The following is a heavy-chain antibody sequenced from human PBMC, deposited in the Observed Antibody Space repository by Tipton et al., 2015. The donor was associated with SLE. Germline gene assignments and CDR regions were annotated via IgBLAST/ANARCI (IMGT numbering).Heavy chain of an antibody. J-gene: IGHJ4*02. D-gene: IGHD1-26*01. Sequence: PRLSCAASGFTFSSYSMNWVRQAPGKGLEWVSYISSSSSPIYYADSVKGRFTISRDNSKNTLYLQMNSLRAEDTAEYYCAREAGSSRYFDYWGQGTLVTVSS. V-gene: IGHV3-48*01. CDR1: GFTFSSYS. CDR3: AREAGSSRYFDY. CDR2: ISSSSSPI.